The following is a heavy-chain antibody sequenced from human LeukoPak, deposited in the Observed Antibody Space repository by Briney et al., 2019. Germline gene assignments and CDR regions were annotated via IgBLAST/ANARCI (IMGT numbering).Heavy chain of an antibody. CDR1: GGPFGVYY. CDR3: ARGRVVAATAYYYYYMDV. Sequence: SETLSLTCAVYGGPFGVYYWSWVRQPPGKGLEWIGEINHSGSTNYNPSLKSRVTISVDTSKNQFSLKLSSVTAADTAVYYCARGRVVAATAYYYYYMDVWGKGTTVTVSS. D-gene: IGHD2-15*01. CDR2: INHSGST. V-gene: IGHV4-34*01. J-gene: IGHJ6*03.